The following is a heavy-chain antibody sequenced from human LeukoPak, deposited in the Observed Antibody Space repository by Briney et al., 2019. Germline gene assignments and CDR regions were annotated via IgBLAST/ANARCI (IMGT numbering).Heavy chain of an antibody. CDR2: ISGSGGNT. D-gene: IGHD3-22*01. CDR3: ARKKYDSSGYYYVPPFDY. J-gene: IGHJ4*02. V-gene: IGHV3-23*01. CDR1: GFTVSSYR. Sequence: GGSLRLSCTVSGFTVSSYRMNWVRQAPGKGLEWVSAISGSGGNTYYADSVKGRFTISRDNSKNTLYLQMNSLRAEDTAVYYCARKKYDSSGYYYVPPFDYWGQGTLVTVSS.